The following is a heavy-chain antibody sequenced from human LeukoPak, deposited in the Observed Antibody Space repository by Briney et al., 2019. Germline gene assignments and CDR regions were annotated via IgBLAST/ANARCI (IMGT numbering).Heavy chain of an antibody. CDR1: AGSISNYY. D-gene: IGHD5-12*01. J-gene: IGHJ4*02. CDR2: ISYSGST. V-gene: IGHV4-59*01. CDR3: ARAGGGYDY. Sequence: PSETLSLTCTVSAGSISNYYWSWIRQPPGKGLEWIGYISYSGSTHYNPSLKSRVTISLDTSKNQFSLKLSSVTAADTAVYYCARAGGGYDYWGQGTLVTVS.